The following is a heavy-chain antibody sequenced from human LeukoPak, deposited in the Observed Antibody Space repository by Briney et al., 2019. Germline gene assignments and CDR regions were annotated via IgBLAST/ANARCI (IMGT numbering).Heavy chain of an antibody. Sequence: SETLSLTCTVSNTSISGANYWGWVRRPPGKGLEWIATIHHSGRTYYNPSLKSRVTISADTSKNEFSVKLTSVTATDTAVYYCARVTDFWSGYYIRYFDLWGQGSLVTVSS. CDR2: IHHSGRT. J-gene: IGHJ5*02. D-gene: IGHD3-3*01. CDR1: NTSISGANY. V-gene: IGHV4-38-2*02. CDR3: ARVTDFWSGYYIRYFDL.